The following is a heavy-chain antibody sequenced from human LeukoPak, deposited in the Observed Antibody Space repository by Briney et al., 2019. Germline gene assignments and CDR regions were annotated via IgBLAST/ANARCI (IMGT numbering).Heavy chain of an antibody. CDR3: ANAHYDILTGIYFRH. Sequence: GSLRLSCAASGFTFSSYAMSWVRQAPGKGLEWVSAISGSGGSTYYADSVRGRFTISRDNSKNTLYLQMNSLRAEDTAVYYCANAHYDILTGIYFRHWGQGTLVTVSS. J-gene: IGHJ1*01. CDR2: ISGSGGST. D-gene: IGHD3-9*01. CDR1: GFTFSSYA. V-gene: IGHV3-23*01.